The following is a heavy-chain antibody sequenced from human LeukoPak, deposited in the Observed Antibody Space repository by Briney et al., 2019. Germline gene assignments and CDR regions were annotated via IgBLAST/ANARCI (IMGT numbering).Heavy chain of an antibody. CDR2: INNDGSST. D-gene: IGHD3-3*01. Sequence: PGGSLRLSCAASGFTFSTYWMHWVRQAPGKGLVWVSRINNDGSSTSYADSVKGRFTISRDNAKNTLYLQMDNLRAEDTAVYYCTRGRYYSEYWGQGTLVTVSS. CDR1: GFTFSTYW. J-gene: IGHJ4*02. CDR3: TRGRYYSEY. V-gene: IGHV3-74*01.